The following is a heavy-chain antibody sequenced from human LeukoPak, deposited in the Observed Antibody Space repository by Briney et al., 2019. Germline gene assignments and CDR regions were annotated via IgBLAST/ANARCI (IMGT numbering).Heavy chain of an antibody. CDR3: ARAAAVEVWFDP. V-gene: IGHV4-31*03. J-gene: IGHJ5*02. CDR1: GGSISSGGYY. D-gene: IGHD6-19*01. Sequence: SETLSLTCTVSGGSISSGGYYWSWIRQHPGKGLEWIGYIYYSGSTYYNPSLKSRVTISVDTSKNQFSLKLSSVTAADTAVYYCARAAAVEVWFDPWGQGTLVTVSS. CDR2: IYYSGST.